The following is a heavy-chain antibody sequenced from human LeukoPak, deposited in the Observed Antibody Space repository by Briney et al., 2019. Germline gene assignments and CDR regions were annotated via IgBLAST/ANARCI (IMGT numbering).Heavy chain of an antibody. CDR3: AREGLGAAAGTFDY. D-gene: IGHD6-13*01. Sequence: GGSLRLSCAASGFTFSSYAMSWVRQAPGKGLEWVSSISGSNDNTYYADSVKDRFTISRDNSKNTLSLQMNSLRAEDTAVYYCAREGLGAAAGTFDYWGQGALVTVSS. CDR2: ISGSNDNT. J-gene: IGHJ4*02. V-gene: IGHV3-23*01. CDR1: GFTFSSYA.